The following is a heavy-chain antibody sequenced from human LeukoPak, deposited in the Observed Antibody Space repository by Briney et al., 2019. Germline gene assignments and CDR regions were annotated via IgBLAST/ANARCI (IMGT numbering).Heavy chain of an antibody. CDR3: ARDGEGWSDDEADYYYGMDV. CDR2: IIPIFGTA. D-gene: IGHD6-19*01. CDR1: GGTFSSYA. V-gene: IGHV1-69*13. Sequence: ASVKVSCKASGGTFSSYAISWVRQAPGQGLEWMGGIIPIFGTANYAQKFQGRVTITADESTSTAYMELSSLRSEDTAAYYCARDGEGWSDDEADYYYGMDVWGQGTTVTVSS. J-gene: IGHJ6*02.